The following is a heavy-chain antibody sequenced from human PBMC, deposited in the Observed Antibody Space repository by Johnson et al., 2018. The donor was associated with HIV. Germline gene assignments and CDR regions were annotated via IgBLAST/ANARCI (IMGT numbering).Heavy chain of an antibody. CDR1: GFTFSSYG. J-gene: IGHJ3*02. CDR3: AKDQTPHLAAAGDDAFDI. Sequence: QVQLVESGGGVVQPGTSLRLSCAASGFTFSSYGMHWVRQAPGKGLEWVAFIRYDGSNKYYADSVKGPFTISRDNSKNTLYLQLNTLRAADTAVYYCAKDQTPHLAAAGDDAFDIWGQGTMVTVSS. V-gene: IGHV3-30*02. CDR2: IRYDGSNK. D-gene: IGHD6-13*01.